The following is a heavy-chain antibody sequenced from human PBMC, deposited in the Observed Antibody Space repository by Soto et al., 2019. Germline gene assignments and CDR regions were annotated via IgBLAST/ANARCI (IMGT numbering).Heavy chain of an antibody. Sequence: SETLSLTXSVSGASIAGSSYWSWIRQPAGKGLEWIGRFSLSGTTNYSPSLRSRVTMSADVSKNQFSLRMTSVTAADTALYYCARGMTPPGAPAWYYFDSWGQGTLVTVSS. CDR1: GASIAGSSY. CDR2: FSLSGTT. CDR3: ARGMTPPGAPAWYYFDS. J-gene: IGHJ4*02. V-gene: IGHV4-4*07. D-gene: IGHD2-8*02.